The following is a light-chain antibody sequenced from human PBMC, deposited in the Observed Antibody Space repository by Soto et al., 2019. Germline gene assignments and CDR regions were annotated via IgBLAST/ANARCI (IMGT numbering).Light chain of an antibody. Sequence: EIVLTQSPGPLSLSPGERATLSWRASQSVSSSYLAWYQQKPGQAPRLLIYGASSRATGIPDRFSGSGSGTDFTLTISRLEPEDFAVYYCQQYGSSRTFGQGTKVDIK. CDR2: GAS. V-gene: IGKV3-20*01. CDR1: QSVSSSY. J-gene: IGKJ1*01. CDR3: QQYGSSRT.